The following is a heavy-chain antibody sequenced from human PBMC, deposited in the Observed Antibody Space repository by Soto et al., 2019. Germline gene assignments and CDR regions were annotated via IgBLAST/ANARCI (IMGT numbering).Heavy chain of an antibody. J-gene: IGHJ4*02. CDR1: GYTFTSYY. CDR3: ARKLGYCTNGVCLPYYFDY. V-gene: IGHV1-46*01. Sequence: GASVKVSCKASGYTFTSYYMHWVRQAPGQGLEWMGIINPSGGSTSYAQKFQGRVTMTRDTSTSTVYMELSSLRSEDTAVYYCARKLGYCTNGVCLPYYFDYWGQGXLVTVYS. D-gene: IGHD2-8*01. CDR2: INPSGGST.